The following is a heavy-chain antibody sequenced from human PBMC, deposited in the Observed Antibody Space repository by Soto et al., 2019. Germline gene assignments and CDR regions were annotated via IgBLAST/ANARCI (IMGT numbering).Heavy chain of an antibody. V-gene: IGHV3-66*01. J-gene: IGHJ6*03. CDR2: IYSGGST. Sequence: GGSLRLSCAASGFTVSSNYMSWVRQAPGKGLEWVSVIYSGGSTYYADSVKGRFTISRDNSKNTLYLQMNSLRAEDTAVYYCARDSSVVVPAAMLSDYYYYMDVWGKGTTVTVSS. D-gene: IGHD2-2*01. CDR1: GFTVSSNY. CDR3: ARDSSVVVPAAMLSDYYYYMDV.